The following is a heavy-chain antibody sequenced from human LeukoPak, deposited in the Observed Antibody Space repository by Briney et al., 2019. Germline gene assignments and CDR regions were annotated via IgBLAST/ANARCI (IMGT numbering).Heavy chain of an antibody. V-gene: IGHV6-1*01. CDR3: ARGYCSGGSCYFDY. CDR1: GDSVSSNSDV. D-gene: IGHD2-15*01. Sequence: SQTLSLTCAISGDSVSSNSDVWNWIRQSPSRGLEWLGRTYYRSKWDNDYAVSVKSRIIINPDTSKNQFSLQLNSVTPEDTAVYYCARGYCSGGSCYFDYWGQGTLVTVSS. CDR2: TYYRSKWDN. J-gene: IGHJ4*02.